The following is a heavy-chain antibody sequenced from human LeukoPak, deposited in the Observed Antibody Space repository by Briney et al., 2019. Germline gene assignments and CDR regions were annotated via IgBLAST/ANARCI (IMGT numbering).Heavy chain of an antibody. J-gene: IGHJ4*02. D-gene: IGHD6-13*01. CDR3: AKEGRYSSSWYDYFDY. CDR2: ISGIGGST. CDR1: EFTFSSYA. Sequence: GGSLRLSCAASEFTFSSYAMSWVRQAPGKGLEWVSAISGIGGSTYYADSVKGRFTISRDNSKNTLYLQMNSLRAEDTAVYYCAKEGRYSSSWYDYFDYWGQGTLVTVSS. V-gene: IGHV3-23*01.